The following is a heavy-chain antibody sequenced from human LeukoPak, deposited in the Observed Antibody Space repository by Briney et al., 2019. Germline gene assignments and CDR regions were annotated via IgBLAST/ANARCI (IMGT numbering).Heavy chain of an antibody. CDR2: IYPGDSDT. D-gene: IGHD2-2*01. J-gene: IGHJ4*02. CDR1: GYSFTSYW. CDR3: ARPSCSSTSCPFDY. V-gene: IGHV5-51*01. Sequence: GESLQISCKGSGYSFTSYWIGWVRQMPGKGLEWMGIIYPGDSDTRYSPSFQGQVTILADKSISTAYLQWSSLKASDTAMYYCARPSCSSTSCPFDYWGQGTLVTVSS.